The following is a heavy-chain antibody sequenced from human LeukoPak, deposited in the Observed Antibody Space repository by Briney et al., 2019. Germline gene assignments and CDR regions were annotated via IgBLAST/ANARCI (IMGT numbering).Heavy chain of an antibody. V-gene: IGHV5-51*01. J-gene: IGHJ4*02. CDR1: VYSFTIYT. D-gene: IGHD4-17*01. CDR2: IYPGDSDT. Sequence: GESLNSSSKGSVYSFTIYTIGWVRQMPGKGLEWMGIIYPGDSDTRYSPSFQGQVTISADKSISTAYLQWSSLKASDTAMYYCARSYGDYYFDYWGQGTLVTVSS. CDR3: ARSYGDYYFDY.